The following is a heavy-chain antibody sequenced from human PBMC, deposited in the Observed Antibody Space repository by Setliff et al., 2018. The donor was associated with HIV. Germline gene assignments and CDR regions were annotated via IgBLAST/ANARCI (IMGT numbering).Heavy chain of an antibody. CDR3: AVWIREVIS. D-gene: IGHD3-10*01. CDR2: IKPDGSSK. J-gene: IGHJ5*02. V-gene: IGHV3-7*01. Sequence: PGGSLRLSCAASGFTFSTFWMGWVRQAPGKGREWVAHIKPDGSSKKYVDSMKGRFTISRDNAKNSLYLQMNSLRAEDTAVYYCAVWIREVISWGRGTLVTVSS. CDR1: GFTFSTFW.